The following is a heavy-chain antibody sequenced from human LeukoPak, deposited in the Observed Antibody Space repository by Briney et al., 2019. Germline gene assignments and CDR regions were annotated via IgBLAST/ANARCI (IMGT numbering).Heavy chain of an antibody. CDR3: ANGPHYNILTGFYKVRSHLDY. CDR1: GFTFSSYW. D-gene: IGHD3-9*01. Sequence: GGSLRLSCAASGFTFSSYWMSWVRQAPGKGLEWVANIKQDGSEKYYVDSVKGRFTISRDNSKNTLFLQMNSLRSEDTALYYCANGPHYNILTGFYKVRSHLDYWGQGTLVTVSS. CDR2: IKQDGSEK. V-gene: IGHV3-7*01. J-gene: IGHJ4*02.